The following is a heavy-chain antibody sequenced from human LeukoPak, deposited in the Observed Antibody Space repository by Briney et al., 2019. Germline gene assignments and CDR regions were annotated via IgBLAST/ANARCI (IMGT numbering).Heavy chain of an antibody. CDR1: GGSISSSSYY. J-gene: IGHJ4*02. CDR2: ISGSGGSI. D-gene: IGHD6-19*01. Sequence: QPSETLSLTCTVSGGSISSSSYYWGWVRQAPGKGLEWVSAISGSGGSIYYADSVKGRFTISRDNSKNTLYLQMNSLRAEDTAVYYCAKAGGRGWLVDRGNDYWGQGTLVTVSS. CDR3: AKAGGRGWLVDRGNDY. V-gene: IGHV3-23*01.